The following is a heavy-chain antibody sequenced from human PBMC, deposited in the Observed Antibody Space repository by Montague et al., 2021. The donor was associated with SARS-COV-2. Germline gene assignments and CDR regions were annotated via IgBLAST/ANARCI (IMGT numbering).Heavy chain of an antibody. Sequence: SLRLSCAASGFTFTDYCIHWVRQAPGKGLEWVAVIAHDGSYQFYADFVKGRFAISRDNSKNTLFLQMNSLRSEDTTLYYCATDYFDSSGYAVSPLHIWGRGTMVTVSS. CDR2: IAHDGSYQ. CDR3: ATDYFDSSGYAVSPLHI. J-gene: IGHJ3*02. CDR1: GFTFTDYC. V-gene: IGHV3-30*03. D-gene: IGHD3-22*01.